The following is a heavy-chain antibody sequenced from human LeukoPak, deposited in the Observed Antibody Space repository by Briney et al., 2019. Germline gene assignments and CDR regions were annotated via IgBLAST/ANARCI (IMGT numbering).Heavy chain of an antibody. CDR2: ISGGGGST. D-gene: IGHD3-9*01. J-gene: IGHJ4*02. CDR1: GFTFSSYA. Sequence: PGGSLRLSCAASGFTFSSYAMNWVRQAPGKGLEGASGISGGGGSTFYADSVKGRFTVSRDNSKNTLYLQMNSLRAEDTALYYCAKGKGEMDLLRFFDWLFDYWGQGTLVTVSP. V-gene: IGHV3-23*01. CDR3: AKGKGEMDLLRFFDWLFDY.